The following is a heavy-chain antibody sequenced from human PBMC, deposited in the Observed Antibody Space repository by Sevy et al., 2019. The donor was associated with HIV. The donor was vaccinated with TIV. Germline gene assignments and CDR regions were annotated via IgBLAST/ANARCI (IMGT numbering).Heavy chain of an antibody. D-gene: IGHD1-26*01. CDR2: ISYDGSNK. J-gene: IGHJ3*02. CDR1: GFTFSSYA. CDR3: ARDEEVGARGGAFDI. V-gene: IGHV3-30-3*01. Sequence: GGSLRLSCAASGFTFSSYAMRWVRQAPGKGLEWVAVISYDGSNKYYADSVKGRFTISRDNSKNTLYLQMNSLRAEDTAVYYCARDEEVGARGGAFDIWGQGTMVTVSS.